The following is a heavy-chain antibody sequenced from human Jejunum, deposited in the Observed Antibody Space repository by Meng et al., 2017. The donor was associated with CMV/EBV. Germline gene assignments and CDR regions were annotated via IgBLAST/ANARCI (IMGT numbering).Heavy chain of an antibody. J-gene: IGHJ4*02. D-gene: IGHD2/OR15-2a*01. V-gene: IGHV3-74*01. CDR2: INPDGSST. CDR3: AQIGAGY. Sequence: LRLSVPASRFHFSSYWMHWVRQAPGKGLVWVSRINPDGSSTAYADSVKGRFTISRDNAKNTLYLQVHSLRAEDTAVYYCAQIGAGYWGQGTLVTVSS. CDR1: RFHFSSYW.